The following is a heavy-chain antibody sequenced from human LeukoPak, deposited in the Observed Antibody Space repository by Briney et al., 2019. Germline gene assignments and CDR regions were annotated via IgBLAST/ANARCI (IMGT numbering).Heavy chain of an antibody. CDR1: GFMFSSNW. CDR2: IKEDGIET. J-gene: IGHJ4*02. D-gene: IGHD5-24*01. CDR3: AKEGRSLQTY. Sequence: GGSLRLSCAASGFMFSSNWMSWVRLAPGKGLEWVANIKEDGIETYYVDSVKGRFTISRDNAKNSLYLQMNSLRVEDTAVYYCAKEGRSLQTYWGQGTLVTVSS. V-gene: IGHV3-7*03.